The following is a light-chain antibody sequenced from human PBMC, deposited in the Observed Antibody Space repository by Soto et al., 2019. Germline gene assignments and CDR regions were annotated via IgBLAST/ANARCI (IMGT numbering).Light chain of an antibody. CDR2: SDN. CDR1: SSNIGTNT. Sequence: QAVVTQPPSASGTPGQRVTISCSGSSSNIGTNTVIWYQQLPGAAPTLLIYSDNQRPSGVPDRFSGSKSGTSASLAISGLQSEDEADYYCAAWDVSLVVFGGGTKLTVL. V-gene: IGLV1-44*01. J-gene: IGLJ2*01. CDR3: AAWDVSLVV.